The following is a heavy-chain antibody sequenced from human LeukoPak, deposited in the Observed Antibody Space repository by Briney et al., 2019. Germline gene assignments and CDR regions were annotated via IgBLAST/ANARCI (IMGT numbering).Heavy chain of an antibody. CDR3: ARHSPQTTVTSLDY. D-gene: IGHD4-17*01. J-gene: IGHJ4*02. V-gene: IGHV4-39*01. Sequence: SETLSLTCTVSGGSISCSSYYWGWIRQPPGKGLEWIGSIYYSGSTYYNPSLKSRVTISVDTSKNQFSLKLSSVTAADTAVYYCARHSPQTTVTSLDYWGQGTLVTVSS. CDR2: IYYSGST. CDR1: GGSISCSSYY.